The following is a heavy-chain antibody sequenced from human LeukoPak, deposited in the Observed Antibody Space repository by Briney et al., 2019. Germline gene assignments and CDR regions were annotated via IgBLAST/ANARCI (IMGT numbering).Heavy chain of an antibody. V-gene: IGHV3-74*01. J-gene: IGHJ4*02. D-gene: IGHD1/OR15-1a*01. CDR2: INSDGSST. Sequence: GGSLRLSCAASGFTFSTYWMHWVRQAPGKGLVWVSRINSDGSSTSYADSVKGRFTISRDNAKNTLYLQMNTLRDEDTAVYYCARDPSGSSTTSFDYWGQGTLVTVSS. CDR3: ARDPSGSSTTSFDY. CDR1: GFTFSTYW.